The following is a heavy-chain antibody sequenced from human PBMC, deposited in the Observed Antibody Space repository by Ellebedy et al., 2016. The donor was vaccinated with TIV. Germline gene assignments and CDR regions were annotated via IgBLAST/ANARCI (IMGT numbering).Heavy chain of an antibody. V-gene: IGHV1-8*01. CDR1: GYTFTNYD. Sequence: ASVKVSXKASGYTFTNYDINWVRQAAGLGLEWMTWMNTENGKTGFAQKFQGRVTVTQNTSIRTAFMELRGLRSEDTAVYYCTTGPNRGLDYWGQGTLVTVSS. J-gene: IGHJ4*02. CDR3: TTGPNRGLDY. CDR2: MNTENGKT. D-gene: IGHD3-10*01.